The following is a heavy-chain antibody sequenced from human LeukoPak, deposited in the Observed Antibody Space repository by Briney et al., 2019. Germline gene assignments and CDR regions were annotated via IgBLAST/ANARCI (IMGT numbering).Heavy chain of an antibody. CDR2: IWYDGSNK. Sequence: PGGSLRLSCAASGFTFSSYGMHWVRQAPGKGLEWVAVIWYDGSNKYYADSVKGRFTISRDNSKNTLYLQMNSLRAEDTAVYYCAKAAVAVDFDYWGQGTLVTVSS. CDR1: GFTFSSYG. D-gene: IGHD6-19*01. CDR3: AKAAVAVDFDY. J-gene: IGHJ4*02. V-gene: IGHV3-30*02.